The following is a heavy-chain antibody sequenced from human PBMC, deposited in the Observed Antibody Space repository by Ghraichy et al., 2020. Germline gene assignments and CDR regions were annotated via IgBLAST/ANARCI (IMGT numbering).Heavy chain of an antibody. V-gene: IGHV3-23*01. CDR2: ISGSDGST. CDR3: AKELGPLRGACDI. Sequence: GGSLRLSCAVSGFTFSSYGMSWVRQAPGRGLDWVSAISGSDGSTYYADSVNGRFTISRDNSKNTVYLQMNSLRVEDTAVYYCAKELGPLRGACDIWGQGTMVTVSS. CDR1: GFTFSSYG. D-gene: IGHD3-16*01. J-gene: IGHJ3*02.